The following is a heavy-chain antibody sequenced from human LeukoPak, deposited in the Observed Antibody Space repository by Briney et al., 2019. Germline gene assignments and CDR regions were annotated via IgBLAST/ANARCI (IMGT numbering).Heavy chain of an antibody. CDR3: AKDRPNYYGSNGHYYKRDGDY. CDR1: GFTFSIYA. Sequence: GGSLRLSCAASGFTFSIYAMSWVRQAPGKGLQWVSSITSSGDGTYYADSVKGRFTISRDDSENMLYLQMNSLRVEDTAVYFCAKDRPNYYGSNGHYYKRDGDYWGQGTLVTVSS. D-gene: IGHD3-22*01. V-gene: IGHV3-23*01. CDR2: ITSSGDGT. J-gene: IGHJ4*02.